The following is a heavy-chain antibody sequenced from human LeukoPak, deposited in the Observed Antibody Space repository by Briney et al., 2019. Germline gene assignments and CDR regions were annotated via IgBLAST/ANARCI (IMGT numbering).Heavy chain of an antibody. J-gene: IGHJ5*02. Sequence: SETLSLTCTVSGDSISSYYWSWLRQPPGKGLEWVGNIYYSGSTNYNSSLKRRVSISVETSKNQFSLKLSAVTAADTAIYYCARVNYDDYYNWFDPWGQGTLVTVSS. CDR2: IYYSGST. V-gene: IGHV4-59*01. CDR1: GDSISSYY. D-gene: IGHD4-17*01. CDR3: ARVNYDDYYNWFDP.